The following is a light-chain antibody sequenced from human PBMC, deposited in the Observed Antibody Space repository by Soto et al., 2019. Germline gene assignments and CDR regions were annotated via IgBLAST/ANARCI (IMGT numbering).Light chain of an antibody. J-gene: IGKJ2*01. CDR3: QQCHRYLT. V-gene: IGKV1-5*01. CDR1: ESMSNC. Sequence: DVKMYHATSTLSASIGDRVTITCRASESMSNCLAWYQQKPGKAPKLLIAGASSLQSGVPSRFSGSASGTEFTLTISSLQPDDIATYYCQQCHRYLTFGQG. CDR2: GAS.